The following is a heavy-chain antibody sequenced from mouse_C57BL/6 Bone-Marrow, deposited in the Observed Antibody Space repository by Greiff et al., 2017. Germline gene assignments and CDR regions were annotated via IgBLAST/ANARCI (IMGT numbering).Heavy chain of an antibody. D-gene: IGHD2-4*01. CDR3: AYDYEGDYYFDY. CDR2: IHPNSGST. V-gene: IGHV1-64*01. J-gene: IGHJ2*01. Sequence: QVHVKQPGAELVKPGASVKLSCKASGYTFTSYWMHWVKQRPGQGLEWIGMIHPNSGSTNYNEKFKSKATLTVDKSSSTAYMQLSSLTSEDSAVYYCAYDYEGDYYFDYWGQGTTLTVSS. CDR1: GYTFTSYW.